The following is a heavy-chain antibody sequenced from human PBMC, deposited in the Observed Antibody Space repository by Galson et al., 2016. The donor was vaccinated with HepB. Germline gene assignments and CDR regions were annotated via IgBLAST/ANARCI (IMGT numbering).Heavy chain of an antibody. J-gene: IGHJ4*02. V-gene: IGHV1-58*01. D-gene: IGHD3-9*01. Sequence: SVKVSCKASGFIFKNAAVQWVRQAPGQGLEWIGWIVAGNGDTNYAQKFQDRATFTRDMSTRTAYIEVTSLRSDDTAVYYCAAATYYDIFTTYYVEDYWGQGTLVTVSS. CDR1: GFIFKNAA. CDR2: IVAGNGDT. CDR3: AAATYYDIFTTYYVEDY.